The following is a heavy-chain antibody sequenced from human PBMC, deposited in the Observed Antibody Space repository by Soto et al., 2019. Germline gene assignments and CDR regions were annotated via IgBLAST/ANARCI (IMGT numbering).Heavy chain of an antibody. CDR2: ISSSSSTI. V-gene: IGHV3-48*01. Sequence: EVQLVESGGGLVQPGGSLRLSCAASGFTFSSYSMNWVRQAPGKGLEWVSYISSSSSTIYYADSVKGRFTISRDNAKNSLYLQMNSLRAEDTAVYYCVRERQGLLGMDVWGQGTTVTVSS. CDR3: VRERQGLLGMDV. CDR1: GFTFSSYS. J-gene: IGHJ6*02. D-gene: IGHD2-21*01.